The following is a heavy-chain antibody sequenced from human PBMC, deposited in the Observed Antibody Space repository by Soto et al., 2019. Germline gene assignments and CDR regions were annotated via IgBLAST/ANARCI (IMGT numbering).Heavy chain of an antibody. CDR1: GFTFSSYA. J-gene: IGHJ3*02. CDR3: AKDLNPFYYYDSSGYYHAGAFAI. V-gene: IGHV3-23*01. D-gene: IGHD3-22*01. Sequence: GGSLRLSCAASGFTFSSYAMSWVRQAPGKGLEWVSAISGSGGSTYYADSVKGRFTISRDNSKNTLYLQMNSLRAEDTAVYYCAKDLNPFYYYDSSGYYHAGAFAIWGQGTMVTVSS. CDR2: ISGSGGST.